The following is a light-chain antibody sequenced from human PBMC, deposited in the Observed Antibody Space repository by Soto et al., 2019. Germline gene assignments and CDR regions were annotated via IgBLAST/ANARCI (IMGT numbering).Light chain of an antibody. CDR1: QSVSEF. Sequence: EVVLTQSPATLSLSPGERATLSCRASQSVSEFLAWYQQKPGQAPRLLIYDASNRATGIPARFSGSGSGTDFTLTISRLEPEDFAVYCCQQFDGSLWTFGPGTKVDIK. CDR2: DAS. J-gene: IGKJ1*01. CDR3: QQFDGSLWT. V-gene: IGKV3-11*01.